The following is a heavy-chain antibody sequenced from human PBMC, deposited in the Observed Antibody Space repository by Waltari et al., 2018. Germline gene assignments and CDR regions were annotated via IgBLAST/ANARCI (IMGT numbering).Heavy chain of an antibody. V-gene: IGHV4-30-2*01. D-gene: IGHD1-20*01. CDR1: GGSISSGGYS. CDR3: ARVRGIKGDAFDI. CDR2: IYPSVST. Sequence: QLQLQESGSGLVKPSQTLSPTCAVSGGSISSGGYSWSWIRHPPGKGLDWIGYIYPSVSTSYNPSLKSRVTISVDRSKNQFSLKLSSVTAADTAVYYWARVRGIKGDAFDIWGQGTMVTISS. J-gene: IGHJ3*02.